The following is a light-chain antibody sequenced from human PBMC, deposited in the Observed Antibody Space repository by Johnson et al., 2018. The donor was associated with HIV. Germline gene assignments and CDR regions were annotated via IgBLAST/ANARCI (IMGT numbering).Light chain of an antibody. J-gene: IGLJ1*01. CDR3: ATLDTSLITVGV. CDR1: SSNIGNNY. CDR2: DNN. Sequence: QSVLTQPPSVSAAPGQKVTISCSGSSSNIGNNYVSWYQQLPGTAPKLLIYDNNKRPSGIPDRFSASNSGTSATLDITGLQTGDEADYYCATLDTSLITVGVFGTGTKVTVL. V-gene: IGLV1-51*01.